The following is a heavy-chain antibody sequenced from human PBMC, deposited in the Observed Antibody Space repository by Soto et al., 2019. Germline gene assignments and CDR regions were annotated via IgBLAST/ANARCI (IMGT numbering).Heavy chain of an antibody. CDR1: GFTFSSYG. J-gene: IGHJ4*02. D-gene: IGHD6-19*01. V-gene: IGHV3-30*18. CDR3: AKTSSGWYYFDY. Sequence: GGSLRLSCAASGFTFSSYGMHWVRQAPGKGLEWVAVTSYDGSNKYYADSVKGRFTISRDNSKNTLYLQMNSLRAEDTAVYYCAKTSSGWYYFDYWGQGTLVTVSS. CDR2: TSYDGSNK.